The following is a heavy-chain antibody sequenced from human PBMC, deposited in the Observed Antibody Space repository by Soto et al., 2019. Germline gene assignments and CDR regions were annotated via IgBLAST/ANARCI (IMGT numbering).Heavy chain of an antibody. CDR2: INHSGST. CDR3: ARGRGRDGYRHPPGFDY. J-gene: IGHJ4*02. V-gene: IGHV4-34*01. Sequence: SETLSLTCAVYGGSFRGYYWSWIRQPPGKGLEWIGEINHSGSTNYNPSLKSRVTISVDTSKNQFSLKLSSVTAADTAVYYCARGRGRDGYRHPPGFDYWGQGTLVTVSS. D-gene: IGHD3-16*01. CDR1: GGSFRGYY.